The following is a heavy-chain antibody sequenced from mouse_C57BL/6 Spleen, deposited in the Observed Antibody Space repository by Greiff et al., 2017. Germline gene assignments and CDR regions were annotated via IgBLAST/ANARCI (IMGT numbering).Heavy chain of an antibody. J-gene: IGHJ4*01. Sequence: VQLVEPGPELVKPGASVKLSCKASGYTFTSYDINWVKQRPGQGLEWIGWIYPRDGSTKYNEKFKGKATLTVDTSSSTAYMELHSLTSEDSAVYFCASFPYYAMDYWGQGTSVTVSS. V-gene: IGHV1-85*01. CDR3: ASFPYYAMDY. CDR1: GYTFTSYD. CDR2: IYPRDGST.